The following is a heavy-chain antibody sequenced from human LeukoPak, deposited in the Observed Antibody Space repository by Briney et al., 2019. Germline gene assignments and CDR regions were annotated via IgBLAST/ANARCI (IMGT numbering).Heavy chain of an antibody. CDR1: GGSISSSSYY. CDR3: ARHAGSGSPKGYFDY. V-gene: IGHV4-39*01. CDR2: IYYSGST. Sequence: SETLSLTCTVSGGSISSSSYYWGWIRQPPGKGLEWIGGIYYSGSTYYNPSLKSRVTISVDTSKNQFSLKLSSVTAADTAVYYCARHAGSGSPKGYFDYWGQGTLVTVSS. D-gene: IGHD3-3*01. J-gene: IGHJ4*02.